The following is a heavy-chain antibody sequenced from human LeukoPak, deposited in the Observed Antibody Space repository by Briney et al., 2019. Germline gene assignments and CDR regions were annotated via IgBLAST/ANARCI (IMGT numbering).Heavy chain of an antibody. CDR3: ARGPAGLAVAGTGRVDY. CDR2: INPSGGST. CDR1: GYTLTGYY. V-gene: IGHV1-46*01. Sequence: ASVKVSCKASGYTLTGYYMHWVRQAPGQGLEWMGIINPSGGSTSYAQKFQGRVTMTRDTSTSTVYMELSSLRSEDTAVYYCARGPAGLAVAGTGRVDYWGQGTLVTVSS. D-gene: IGHD6-19*01. J-gene: IGHJ4*02.